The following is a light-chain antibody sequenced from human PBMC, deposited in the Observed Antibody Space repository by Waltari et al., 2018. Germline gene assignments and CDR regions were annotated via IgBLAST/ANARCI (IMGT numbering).Light chain of an antibody. V-gene: IGKV3-11*01. J-gene: IGKJ1*01. CDR1: QSVSSY. CDR3: QQRSNRSWT. CDR2: DAS. Sequence: EIVLTQSPATLSLSPGERATLSCRASQSVSSYLAGYQQKPGQAPMLLIYDASNTATGIPARFSGSGSGTDFTLTISSLEPEDFAVYYCQQRSNRSWTFGQGTKVEIK.